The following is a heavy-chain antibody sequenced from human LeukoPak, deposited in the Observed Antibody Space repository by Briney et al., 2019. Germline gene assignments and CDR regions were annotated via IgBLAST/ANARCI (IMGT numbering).Heavy chain of an antibody. CDR2: INHSGST. Sequence: SETLSLTCAVYGGSFSGYYWSWIRQPPGKGLEWIGEINHSGSTNYNPSLKSRVTISVDTSKNQFSLKLSSVTAADTAVYYCARDSDDSSGYSRLDYWGQGTLVTVSS. V-gene: IGHV4-34*01. CDR3: ARDSDDSSGYSRLDY. D-gene: IGHD3-22*01. J-gene: IGHJ4*02. CDR1: GGSFSGYY.